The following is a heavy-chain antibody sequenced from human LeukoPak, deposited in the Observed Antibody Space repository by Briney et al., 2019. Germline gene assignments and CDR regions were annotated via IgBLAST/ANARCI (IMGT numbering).Heavy chain of an antibody. D-gene: IGHD1-7*01. CDR2: IRNDGSNH. Sequence: GGSLRLSCAASGFTFSHHGMHWVRQAPGKGLEWVAFIRNDGSNHYYADSVKGRFTISRDNAKNSLYLQMNSLRAEDTAVYYCARAHNWKYGSFDFWGQGTLVTVSS. V-gene: IGHV3-30*02. CDR3: ARAHNWKYGSFDF. CDR1: GFTFSHHG. J-gene: IGHJ4*02.